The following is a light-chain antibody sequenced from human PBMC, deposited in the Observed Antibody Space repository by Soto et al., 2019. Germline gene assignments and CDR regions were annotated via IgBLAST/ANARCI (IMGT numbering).Light chain of an antibody. CDR2: KAS. V-gene: IGKV1-5*03. CDR1: QNINTW. J-gene: IGKJ4*01. Sequence: DIQMTQSPSTVSASVGDRVTITCRASQNINTWLAWYQQKPGKAPKLLILKASSLESGVPSRFSGSGSGTEFTLTISSLQPDDFATYYCQQYNSYSPLTFGGGTKVDIK. CDR3: QQYNSYSPLT.